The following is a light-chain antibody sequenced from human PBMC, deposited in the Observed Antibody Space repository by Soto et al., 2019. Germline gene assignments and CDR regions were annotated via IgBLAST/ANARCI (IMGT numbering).Light chain of an antibody. CDR2: EVT. Sequence: QSALTQPASVSGSLGQSITISCTGTSSDVGDYKYVSWYQHHPGKAPKLMIFEVTNRPSGVSNRFSGSKSGNAASLTISGLQAEDEADYYCSSYTSTRNVIFGGGTKVTVL. CDR1: SSDVGDYKY. J-gene: IGLJ2*01. V-gene: IGLV2-14*01. CDR3: SSYTSTRNVI.